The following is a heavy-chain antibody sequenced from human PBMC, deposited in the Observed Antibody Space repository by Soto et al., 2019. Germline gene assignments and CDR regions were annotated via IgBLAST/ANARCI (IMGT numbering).Heavy chain of an antibody. CDR1: GGSISSSSNY. CDR2: IYYSGSN. Sequence: PSETLSLTCTVSGGSISSSSNYWGWIRQAPGKGLEWIGNIYYSGSNYQNPSLKSRVTMSVDTSKNQFSLKLSSVTAADTAVYYCARVGYYMVRGVRSTNFDYWGQGTLVTVSS. J-gene: IGHJ4*02. D-gene: IGHD3-10*01. V-gene: IGHV4-39*01. CDR3: ARVGYYMVRGVRSTNFDY.